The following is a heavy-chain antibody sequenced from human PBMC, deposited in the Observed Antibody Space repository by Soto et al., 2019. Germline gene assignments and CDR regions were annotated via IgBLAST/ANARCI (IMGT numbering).Heavy chain of an antibody. D-gene: IGHD4-4*01. Sequence: GESLKISCEGSGYTFTSYYITWARQLPGKGLEWMGRIDPSDSYTTYNPSFQGHVTISADKSIRTAYLQWSSLEASDSAMYYCARGATATVRKGVDVWGQGTPVTVSS. J-gene: IGHJ6*02. CDR1: GYTFTSYY. CDR3: ARGATATVRKGVDV. V-gene: IGHV5-10-1*01. CDR2: IDPSDSYT.